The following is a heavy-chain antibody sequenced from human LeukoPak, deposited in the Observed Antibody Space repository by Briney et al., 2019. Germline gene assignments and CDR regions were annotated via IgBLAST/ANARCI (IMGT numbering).Heavy chain of an antibody. J-gene: IGHJ1*01. V-gene: IGHV3-7*01. CDR2: VKQDGTEK. D-gene: IGHD2-2*01. Sequence: VGSLRLSCVASEFRFGRDWISWVRQAPGKGLEWVACVKQDGTEKNYVVSVWGRFTVSVDNGKNSLYLQMNSLRAEDTAKYYCATLDSTKSVLWGRGTAVIVSS. CDR3: ATLDSTKSVL. CDR1: EFRFGRDW.